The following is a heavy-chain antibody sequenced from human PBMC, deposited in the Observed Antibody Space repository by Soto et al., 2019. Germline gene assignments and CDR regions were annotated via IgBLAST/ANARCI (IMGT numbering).Heavy chain of an antibody. V-gene: IGHV1-18*01. CDR3: ASSPTQYDFWSGYHNYFDY. D-gene: IGHD3-3*01. J-gene: IGHJ4*02. CDR2: ISAYNGNT. Sequence: ASVKVSCKASGYTFTSYGISWVRQAPGQGLEWMGWISAYNGNTNYAQKLQGRVTMTTDTSTSTAYMELRSLRSDDTAVYYCASSPTQYDFWSGYHNYFDYWGQGTLVTVSS. CDR1: GYTFTSYG.